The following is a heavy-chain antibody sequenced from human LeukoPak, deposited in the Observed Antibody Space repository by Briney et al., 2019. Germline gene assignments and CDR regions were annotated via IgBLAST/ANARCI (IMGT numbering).Heavy chain of an antibody. D-gene: IGHD4-17*01. Sequence: PGESLKISCKGSGYSFTSYWIGWVRQMPGKGLERMGIIYPGGSDTRYSPSFQGQVTISADKSISTAYLQWSSLKASDTAMYYCARLDPDYGDYYFDYWGQGTLVTVSS. CDR3: ARLDPDYGDYYFDY. J-gene: IGHJ4*02. CDR2: IYPGGSDT. V-gene: IGHV5-51*01. CDR1: GYSFTSYW.